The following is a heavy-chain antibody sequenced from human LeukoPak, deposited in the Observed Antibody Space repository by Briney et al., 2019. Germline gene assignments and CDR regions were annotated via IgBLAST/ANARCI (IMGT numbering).Heavy chain of an antibody. D-gene: IGHD2-2*01. CDR3: ARRAFRDCSSICGFDP. V-gene: IGHV4-39*01. Sequence: PSETLSLTCTVSGGSISSSSYYWGWIRQPPGKGLEWIGSIYYSGSTYYNPSLKSRVTISVDTSKNQFSLKLRSVTAADTAVYYCARRAFRDCSSICGFDPWGQGTLVTVSS. CDR1: GGSISSSSYY. J-gene: IGHJ5*02. CDR2: IYYSGST.